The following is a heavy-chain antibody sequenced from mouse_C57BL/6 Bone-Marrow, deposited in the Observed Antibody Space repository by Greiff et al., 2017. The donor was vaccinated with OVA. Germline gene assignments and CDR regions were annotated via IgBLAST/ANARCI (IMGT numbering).Heavy chain of an antibody. D-gene: IGHD1-1*01. CDR3: ARADYYGSSHLDWYFDV. CDR2: IYPGDGDT. J-gene: IGHJ1*03. Sequence: QVQLQQSGAELVKPGASVKISCKASGYAFSSYWMNWVKQRPGQGLEWIGQIYPGDGDTNYNGKFKGKATLTADKSSSTAYMQLSSLTSEDSAVYFCARADYYGSSHLDWYFDVWGTGTTVTVSS. V-gene: IGHV1-80*01. CDR1: GYAFSSYW.